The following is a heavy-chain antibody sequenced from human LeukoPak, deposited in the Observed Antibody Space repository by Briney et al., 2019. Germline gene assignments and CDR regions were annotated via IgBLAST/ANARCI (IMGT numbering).Heavy chain of an antibody. CDR2: IYYSGST. V-gene: IGHV4-39*02. D-gene: IGHD3-3*01. J-gene: IGHJ4*02. Sequence: ETLSLTCTVSGGSISSSSYYWGWIRQPPGKGLEWIGSIYYSGSTYYDPSLKSRVTISVDTSKNQFSLKLSSVTAADTAVYYCARETIFGGLWWGQGTPVTVSS. CDR1: GGSISSSSYY. CDR3: ARETIFGGLW.